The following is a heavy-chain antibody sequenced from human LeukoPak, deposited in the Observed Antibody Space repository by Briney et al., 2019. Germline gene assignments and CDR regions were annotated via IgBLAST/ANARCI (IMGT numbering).Heavy chain of an antibody. Sequence: AGGSLRLSCAASGFTFSSYGMHWVRQAPGKGLEWVAVISYDGSNKYYADSVKGRFTISRDNSKNTLYLQMNSLRAEDTAVCYCAKDPYSSSWDPLRWFDPWGQGTLVTVSS. D-gene: IGHD6-13*01. CDR3: AKDPYSSSWDPLRWFDP. J-gene: IGHJ5*02. V-gene: IGHV3-30*18. CDR1: GFTFSSYG. CDR2: ISYDGSNK.